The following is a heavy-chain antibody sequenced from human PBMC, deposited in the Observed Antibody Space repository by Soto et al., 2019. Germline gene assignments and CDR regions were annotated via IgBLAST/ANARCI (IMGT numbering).Heavy chain of an antibody. V-gene: IGHV4-39*01. CDR1: GGSTSSSSYY. D-gene: IGHD3-16*01. J-gene: IGHJ6*02. Sequence: PSETLSLTSTVSGGSTSSSSYYWGWIRQPPGKGLEWIGSIYYSGYTYYHPSLKSRVTISVDTSKNQFSLKLSSVTAADTAVYYCARHNGPLYVGYYYDMDVWGQGTTVT. CDR2: IYYSGYT. CDR3: ARHNGPLYVGYYYDMDV.